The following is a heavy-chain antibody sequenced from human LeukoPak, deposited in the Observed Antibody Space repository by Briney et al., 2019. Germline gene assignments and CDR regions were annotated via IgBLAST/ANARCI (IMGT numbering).Heavy chain of an antibody. V-gene: IGHV4-34*01. D-gene: IGHD3-9*01. Sequence: SETLSLTCAVYGGSFSGYYWSWIRQPPGKGLEWIGEINHSGSTNYNPSLKSRVTISVDTSKNQFSLKLSSVTAADTAVYYCARIRYFDYWGLGTLVTVSS. CDR1: GGSFSGYY. CDR2: INHSGST. CDR3: ARIRYFDY. J-gene: IGHJ4*02.